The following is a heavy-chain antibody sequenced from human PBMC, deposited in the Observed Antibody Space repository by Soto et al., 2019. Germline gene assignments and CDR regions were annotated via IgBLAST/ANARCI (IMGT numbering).Heavy chain of an antibody. J-gene: IGHJ4*02. CDR2: IYYSGST. D-gene: IGHD2-21*01. CDR3: ARTDGYEIEY. V-gene: IGHV4-59*12. Sequence: LSLTCTVSGGSISSYYWSWIRQPPGKGLEWIGYIYYSGSTNYNPSLQGQVTMSVEKSITTVYLQWSSLKASDTAMYYCARTDGYEIEYWGQGTLVTVSS. CDR1: GGSISSYY.